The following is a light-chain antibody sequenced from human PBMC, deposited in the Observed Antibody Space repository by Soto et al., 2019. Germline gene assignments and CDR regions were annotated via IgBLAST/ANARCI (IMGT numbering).Light chain of an antibody. Sequence: EIVLTQSPGALSLSPGERATLSCRASQTVSDNYLAWYQQKPGQAPRLLIYGASTRATGIPDRFSGSGSGSDFSVTISRLEPADVAVYYCSHYCGSPRVSFGGGTKVEIK. CDR2: GAS. CDR1: QTVSDNY. V-gene: IGKV3-20*01. CDR3: SHYCGSPRVS. J-gene: IGKJ4*01.